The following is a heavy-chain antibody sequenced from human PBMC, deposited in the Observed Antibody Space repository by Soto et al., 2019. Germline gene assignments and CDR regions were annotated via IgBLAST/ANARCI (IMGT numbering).Heavy chain of an antibody. CDR3: ARGKDIVVVPAARGIDY. Sequence: QVQLVQSGAEVKKPGASVKVSCKASGYTFTSYYMHWVRQAPGQGLEWMGIINPSGGSTSYAQKFQGRVTMTRDTSTSTVYMELSSLRSEDTAVYYCARGKDIVVVPAARGIDYWGQGTLVTVSS. D-gene: IGHD2-2*01. CDR1: GYTFTSYY. V-gene: IGHV1-46*03. J-gene: IGHJ4*02. CDR2: INPSGGST.